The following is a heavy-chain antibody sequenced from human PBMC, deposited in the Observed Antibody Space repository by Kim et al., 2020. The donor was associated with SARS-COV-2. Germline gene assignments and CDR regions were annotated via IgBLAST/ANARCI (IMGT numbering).Heavy chain of an antibody. D-gene: IGHD6-19*01. CDR2: ISSSSYI. J-gene: IGHJ4*02. Sequence: GGSLRLSCAASGFTFSSYSMNWVRQAPGKGLEWISSISSSSYIYYADSVKGRFTISRDNARASLYLQMNSLRAEDTAVYYCARVLTSGWSYFDYWGQGT. V-gene: IGHV3-21*04. CDR1: GFTFSSYS. CDR3: ARVLTSGWSYFDY.